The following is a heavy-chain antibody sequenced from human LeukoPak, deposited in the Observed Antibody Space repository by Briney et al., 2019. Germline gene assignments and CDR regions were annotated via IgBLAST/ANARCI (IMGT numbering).Heavy chain of an antibody. CDR3: ARESESLVVVM. CDR2: INPNSGGT. V-gene: IGHV1-2*02. Sequence: ASVKVSCQASGNTFTRYYIHWGRQAPGPGLGWMGWINPNSGGTNYAQKFQGRVTMTRDTSISTAYMELSRLRSDDTAVYYCARESESLVVVMWGQGTLVTVSS. D-gene: IGHD3-22*01. CDR1: GNTFTRYY. J-gene: IGHJ4*02.